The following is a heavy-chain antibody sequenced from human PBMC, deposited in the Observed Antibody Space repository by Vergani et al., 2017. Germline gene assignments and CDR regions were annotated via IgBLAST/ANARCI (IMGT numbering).Heavy chain of an antibody. J-gene: IGHJ6*02. CDR2: IYHSGST. Sequence: QVQLQESGPGLVKPSETLSLTCAVSGYSFSSTYYWGWIRQPPGKGLEWIGSIYHSGSTYNNPSLKSRVTISVDTSKNQFSLKLSSVTAADTAVYYCARHRGDNDRGGMDVWGQGTTVTVSS. CDR3: ARHRGDNDRGGMDV. D-gene: IGHD2-21*02. V-gene: IGHV4-38-2*01. CDR1: GYSFSSTYY.